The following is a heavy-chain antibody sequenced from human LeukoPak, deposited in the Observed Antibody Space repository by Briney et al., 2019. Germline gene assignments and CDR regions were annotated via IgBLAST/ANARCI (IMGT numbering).Heavy chain of an antibody. CDR3: AIGYSSSWLDAFDI. V-gene: IGHV3-23*01. J-gene: IGHJ3*02. D-gene: IGHD6-13*01. CDR1: RFTFNTYA. CDR2: ISGSGGST. Sequence: GGSLRLSCAASRFTFNTYAMSWIRQAPGKGLEWVSAISGSGGSTYYADSVKGRFTISRDNSKNTLYLQMNSLRAEDTAVYYCAIGYSSSWLDAFDIWGQGTMVTVSS.